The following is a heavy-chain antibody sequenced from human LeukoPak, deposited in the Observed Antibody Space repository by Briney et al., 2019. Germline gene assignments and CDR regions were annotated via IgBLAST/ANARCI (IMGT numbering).Heavy chain of an antibody. D-gene: IGHD3-22*01. J-gene: IGHJ4*02. V-gene: IGHV3-21*01. CDR2: ISSSSSYI. Sequence: GGSLRLTCAASGFTFSSYAMSWVRQAPGKGLEWVSSISSSSSYIYYADSVKGRFTISRDNAKNSLYLQMNSLRAEDTAVYYCARDGPDYDSSGYYYWGQGTLVTVSS. CDR3: ARDGPDYDSSGYYY. CDR1: GFTFSSYA.